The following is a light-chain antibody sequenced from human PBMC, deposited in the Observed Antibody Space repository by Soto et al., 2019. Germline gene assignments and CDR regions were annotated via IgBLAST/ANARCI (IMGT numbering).Light chain of an antibody. CDR1: SSDIGGHND. Sequence: QSALTQPASVSGSPGQSITISCTGTSSDIGGHNDVSWYQQHPGKAPKLLIYGFSNRPSGVSYRFTASKSGNTASLTISGLQAEDESDYYCCSYTSNITPYVFGTGTKLTVL. CDR2: GFS. J-gene: IGLJ1*01. V-gene: IGLV2-14*01. CDR3: CSYTSNITPYV.